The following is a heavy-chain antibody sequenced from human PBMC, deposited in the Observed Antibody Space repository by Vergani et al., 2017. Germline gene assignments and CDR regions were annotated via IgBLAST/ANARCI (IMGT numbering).Heavy chain of an antibody. CDR2: IYPGDSDI. D-gene: IGHD3-3*01. J-gene: IGHJ5*02. CDR3: ASSRYDFWSGYYNWFDP. Sequence: EVQLVQSGAEVKKPGESLKISCKGSGYSFTSYWIGWVRQMPGKGLEWMGIIYPGDSDIRYSPSFQGQVTISTDKSISTAYLQWSSLKASDTAMYYCASSRYDFWSGYYNWFDPWGQGTLVTVSS. CDR1: GYSFTSYW. V-gene: IGHV5-51*03.